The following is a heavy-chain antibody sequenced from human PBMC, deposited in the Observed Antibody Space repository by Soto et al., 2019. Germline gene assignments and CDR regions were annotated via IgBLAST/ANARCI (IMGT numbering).Heavy chain of an antibody. V-gene: IGHV1-3*01. CDR3: ARGLLLERAYYYYYGMDV. J-gene: IGHJ6*02. CDR2: INAGNGNT. Sequence: GASVKVSCKASGYTFTSYAMHWVRQAPGQRLEWMGWINAGNGNTKYSQKFQGRVTITRDTSASTAYMELSSLRSEDTAVYYCARGLLLERAYYYYYGMDVWRQGTTVTVSS. CDR1: GYTFTSYA. D-gene: IGHD2-15*01.